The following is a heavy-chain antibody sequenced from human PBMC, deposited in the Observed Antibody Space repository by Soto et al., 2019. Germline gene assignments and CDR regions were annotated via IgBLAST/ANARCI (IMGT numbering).Heavy chain of an antibody. CDR2: NYDRGST. V-gene: IGHV4-59*01. J-gene: IGHJ4*02. CDR1: GGSISSYY. Sequence: QVQLQESGPGLVKPSETMSLTCTDSGGSISSYYWSWIRQPPGKGLEWIGYNYDRGSTNYNPSLKSRVTISGDTSKDQFSLKRSSVTAADTAVYYCARSRYGDLDWGQGTLVTFSS. D-gene: IGHD4-17*01. CDR3: ARSRYGDLD.